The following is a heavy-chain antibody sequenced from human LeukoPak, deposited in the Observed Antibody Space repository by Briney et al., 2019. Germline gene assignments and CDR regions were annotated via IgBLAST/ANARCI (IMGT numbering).Heavy chain of an antibody. Sequence: SETLSLTCTVSGGSISSYYWSWIRQPAGKGLEWIGRIYTSGSTNYNPPLKSRVTMSVDTSKNQFTLKLSSVTAADTAVYYCARDRAPEDLDVWGKGTTVTVSS. CDR3: ARDRAPEDLDV. D-gene: IGHD2-15*01. CDR1: GGSISSYY. CDR2: IYTSGST. V-gene: IGHV4-4*07. J-gene: IGHJ6*04.